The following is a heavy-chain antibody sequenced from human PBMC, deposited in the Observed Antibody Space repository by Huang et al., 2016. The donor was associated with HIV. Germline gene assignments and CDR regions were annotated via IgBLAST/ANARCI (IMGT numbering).Heavy chain of an antibody. D-gene: IGHD6-19*01. CDR2: SNSDGSST. CDR1: GFTFSSYW. V-gene: IGHV3-74*01. CDR3: ARDSQQWLVEDY. Sequence: DVQLVESGGGLVQPGGSLRLSCAASGFTFSSYWMHWVRQAPGKGLVWVSRSNSDGSSTSYADSVKGRFTISRDNAKNTLYLQMNSLRAEDTAVYYCARDSQQWLVEDYWGQGTLVTVSS. J-gene: IGHJ4*02.